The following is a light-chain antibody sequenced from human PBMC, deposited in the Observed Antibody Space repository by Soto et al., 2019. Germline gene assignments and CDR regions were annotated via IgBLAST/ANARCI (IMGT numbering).Light chain of an antibody. V-gene: IGKV3-20*01. J-gene: IGKJ4*01. CDR2: GAS. Sequence: IVLTQSPATLSLSPGERATLSCTASQHVTTTYIAWYQQKFGQAPRLLIYGASTMATGTPDRFTGGGFGTFFTLTISLVQPEDIAVYYFQRYDSSFTFGGETNEDMK. CDR3: QRYDSSFT. CDR1: QHVTTTY.